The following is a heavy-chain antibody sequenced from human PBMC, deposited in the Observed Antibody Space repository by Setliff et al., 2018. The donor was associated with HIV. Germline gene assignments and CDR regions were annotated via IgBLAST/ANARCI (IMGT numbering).Heavy chain of an antibody. J-gene: IGHJ5*02. CDR2: VYYTGST. CDR3: ARQRGGRVTIFGVSGGWFDP. D-gene: IGHD3-3*01. V-gene: IGHV4-59*08. CDR1: AFSMSSYY. Sequence: NPSETLSLTCSVSAFSMSSYYWSFIRQPPGKGLEWIGCVYYTGSTNYSPSLKSRVTISIDTSKNQFSLKLGSVTAADTAVYYCARQRGGRVTIFGVSGGWFDPWGQGTLVTVSS.